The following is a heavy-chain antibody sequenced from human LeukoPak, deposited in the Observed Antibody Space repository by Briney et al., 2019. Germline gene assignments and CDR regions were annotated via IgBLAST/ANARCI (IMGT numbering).Heavy chain of an antibody. CDR2: IKSKVNGGTT. D-gene: IGHD3-16*01. V-gene: IGHV3-15*01. CDR1: GFTFSNAW. J-gene: IGHJ4*02. CDR3: STGGYYLDY. Sequence: GGSLRLSCAGSGFTFSNAWMNWVRQAQGKGLEWVGRIKSKVNGGTTDYAAPVKGRFIVSRDDSRITVYLQMNSLKTEDTAVYYCSTGGYYLDYWGQGTLVAVSS.